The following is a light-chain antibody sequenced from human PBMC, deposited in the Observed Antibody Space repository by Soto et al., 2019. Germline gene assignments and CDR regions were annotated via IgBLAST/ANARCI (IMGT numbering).Light chain of an antibody. J-gene: IGKJ5*01. CDR1: QSVLYTAINKNY. V-gene: IGKV4-1*01. CDR2: WAS. CDR3: QQYFTTPIT. Sequence: DTVMTQSPDSLTVSLGERATINCKSSQSVLYTAINKNYLGWYQQKPGQPPKLLIYWASTRASGVPDRFIGRASGTDFTLPITSLQPEDAAVYYCQQYFTTPITFGQGTRLE.